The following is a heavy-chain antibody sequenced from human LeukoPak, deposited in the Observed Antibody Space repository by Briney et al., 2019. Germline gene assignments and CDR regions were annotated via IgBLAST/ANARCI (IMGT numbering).Heavy chain of an antibody. Sequence: VKVSSKASGGTFRSYAISWVRQAPGQGLGWMGGIIPIFGTANYAQKFQGRVTITADESTSTAYMELSSLRSEDTAVYYCARVSDYYYYGMDVWGQGTTVTVSS. CDR3: ARVSDYYYYGMDV. CDR1: GGTFRSYA. V-gene: IGHV1-69*01. CDR2: IIPIFGTA. J-gene: IGHJ6*02.